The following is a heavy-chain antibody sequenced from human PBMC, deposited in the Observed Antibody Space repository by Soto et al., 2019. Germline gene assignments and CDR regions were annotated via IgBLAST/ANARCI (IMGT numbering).Heavy chain of an antibody. CDR1: GYTFTGYY. J-gene: IGHJ6*02. V-gene: IGHV1-2*02. Sequence: ASVKVSCKASGYTFTGYYMHWVRQAPGQGLEWMGWINPNSGGTNYAQKFQGRVTMTRDTSISTAYMELSRLRSDDTAVYYCARAVAARPFYYYYYGMDVWGQGTTVTV. D-gene: IGHD6-6*01. CDR3: ARAVAARPFYYYYYGMDV. CDR2: INPNSGGT.